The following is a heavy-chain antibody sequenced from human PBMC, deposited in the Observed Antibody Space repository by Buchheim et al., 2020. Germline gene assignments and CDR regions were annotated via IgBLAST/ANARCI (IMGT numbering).Heavy chain of an antibody. D-gene: IGHD5-18*01. CDR3: ANRDTNYYYGMDV. J-gene: IGHJ6*02. CDR1: GFTFSSYG. Sequence: QVQLVESGGGVVQPGRSLRLSCAASGFTFSSYGMHWVRQAPGKGLEWVAVISYDGSNKYYADSVKGRFTISRDNSKNTLYLQMNSLRAEDTAVYYCANRDTNYYYGMDVWGQGTT. V-gene: IGHV3-30*18. CDR2: ISYDGSNK.